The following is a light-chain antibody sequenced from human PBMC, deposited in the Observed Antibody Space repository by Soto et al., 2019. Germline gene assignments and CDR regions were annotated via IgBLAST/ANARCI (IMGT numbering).Light chain of an antibody. CDR1: QSISSW. CDR3: QQYNSYEWT. V-gene: IGKV1-5*03. J-gene: IGKJ1*01. Sequence: DIKMTQSPSTLSASVGDRVTITCRASQSISSWLAWYQQKPGKAPKLLIYKASSLESGVPSRFSGSGSVTEFTLTISSLQPDDFATYDCQQYNSYEWTFGQGTKVEIK. CDR2: KAS.